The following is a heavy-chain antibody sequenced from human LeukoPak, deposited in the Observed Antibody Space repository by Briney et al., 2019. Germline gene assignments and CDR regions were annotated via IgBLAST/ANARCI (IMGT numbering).Heavy chain of an antibody. CDR3: ASRIAAAGTRGYYGMDV. J-gene: IGHJ6*02. CDR2: ISAYNGNT. CDR1: GYTFTSYG. Sequence: ASVKVSCKASGYTFTSYGISWVRQAPGQGLEWMGWISAYNGNTNYAQKLQGRVTMTTDTSTSTAYMELSSLRSEDTAVYYCASRIAAAGTRGYYGMDVWGQGTTVTVSS. D-gene: IGHD6-13*01. V-gene: IGHV1-18*01.